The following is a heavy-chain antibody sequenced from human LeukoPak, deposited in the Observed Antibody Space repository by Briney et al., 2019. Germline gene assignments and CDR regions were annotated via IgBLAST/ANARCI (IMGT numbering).Heavy chain of an antibody. Sequence: PGGSLRLSCAASGFTPDDYAMHSVRQAPGKGLGWVSGISWNSGSIGYADSVKGRFTISRDNAKNSLYLHMNSLRAEDTALYYCAKALGYCSSTSCYNWFDPWGQGTLVTVSS. V-gene: IGHV3-9*02. CDR2: ISWNSGSI. CDR1: GFTPDDYA. CDR3: AKALGYCSSTSCYNWFDP. J-gene: IGHJ5*02. D-gene: IGHD2-2*01.